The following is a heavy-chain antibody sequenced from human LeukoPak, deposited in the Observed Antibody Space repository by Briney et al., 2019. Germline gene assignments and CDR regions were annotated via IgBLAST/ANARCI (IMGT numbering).Heavy chain of an antibody. J-gene: IGHJ4*02. D-gene: IGHD1-26*01. CDR3: AKDPGSWDPLYYFDY. CDR2: ISYDGSNK. CDR1: GFTFSSYG. Sequence: GGSLRLSCAASGFTFSSYGMHWVRQAAGKGLEWVAVISYDGSNKYYAGSVKGRFTISRDNSKNTLYLQMNSLRAEDTAVYYCAKDPGSWDPLYYFDYWGQGTLVTVSS. V-gene: IGHV3-30*18.